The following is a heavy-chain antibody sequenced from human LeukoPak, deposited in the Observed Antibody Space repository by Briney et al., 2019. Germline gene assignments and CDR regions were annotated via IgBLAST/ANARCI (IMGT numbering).Heavy chain of an antibody. J-gene: IGHJ4*02. CDR1: GGTFSSYA. Sequence: GASVKVSCKASGGTFSSYAISWVRQAPGQGLEWMGGIIPIFGTANYAQKFQGRVTITADESTSTAYMELSSLRSEDTAVYYCAKDLSGWYFDYWGQGTLVTASS. D-gene: IGHD6-13*01. CDR3: AKDLSGWYFDY. CDR2: IIPIFGTA. V-gene: IGHV1-69*13.